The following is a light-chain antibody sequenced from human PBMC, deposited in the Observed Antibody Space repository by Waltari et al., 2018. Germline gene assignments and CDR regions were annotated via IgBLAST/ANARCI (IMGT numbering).Light chain of an antibody. V-gene: IGLV2-14*01. J-gene: IGLJ2*01. CDR3: TSYTSTSTLV. CDR2: EVT. CDR1: SSDVGGYNF. Sequence: QSALTQPAFVSGSPGQSITISCTGTSSDVGGYNFFSWYQQHPGKAPKLMIYEVTNRPSGVSYRFSGSKSGNTASLTISGLQVEDEADYYCTSYTSTSTLVFGGGTKLTVL.